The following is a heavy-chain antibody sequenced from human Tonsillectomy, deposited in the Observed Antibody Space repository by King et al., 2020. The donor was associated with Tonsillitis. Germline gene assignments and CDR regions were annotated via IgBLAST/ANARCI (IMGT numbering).Heavy chain of an antibody. CDR2: ISYSGST. Sequence: VQLQESGPGLVKPSETLSLTCTVSGGSISSYYWSWIRQPPGKGLEWIGYISYSGSTNYNPSLKSRVTISVDTSKNQFFLKLGSVTDTATAVYYCARDSTVTPPERLEYCYGMDVWGRGTTVTVSS. CDR1: GGSISSYY. D-gene: IGHD4-17*01. CDR3: ARDSTVTPPERLEYCYGMDV. V-gene: IGHV4-59*01. J-gene: IGHJ6*02.